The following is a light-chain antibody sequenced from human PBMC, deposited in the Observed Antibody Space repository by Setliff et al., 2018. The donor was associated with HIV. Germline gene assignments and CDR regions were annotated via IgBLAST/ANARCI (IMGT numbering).Light chain of an antibody. CDR1: SSDVGGYNY. V-gene: IGLV2-14*01. J-gene: IGLJ1*01. Sequence: QSVLTQPASVSGSPGQSITISCTGTSSDVGGYNYVSWYQQYPGKAPKLMIYEVSNRPSGVSNRFSGSKSGNTASLTISGLQAEDEADHYCSSYATSSTLDVFGTGTKVTVL. CDR3: SSYATSSTLDV. CDR2: EVS.